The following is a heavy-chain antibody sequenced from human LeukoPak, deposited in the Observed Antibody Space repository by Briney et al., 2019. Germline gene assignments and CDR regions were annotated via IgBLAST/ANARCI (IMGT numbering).Heavy chain of an antibody. J-gene: IGHJ4*02. CDR3: ARVPSYYYDSSGYRQIWD. CDR2: MNTDGSST. Sequence: GGSLRLSCAASGFTFSSYWMHWVRQAPGKGLVWVSRMNTDGSSTSYADSVKGRFTISRDNAKNTLYLQMNSLRAEDTAVYYCARVPSYYYDSSGYRQIWDWGQGTLVTVSS. V-gene: IGHV3-74*01. D-gene: IGHD3-22*01. CDR1: GFTFSSYW.